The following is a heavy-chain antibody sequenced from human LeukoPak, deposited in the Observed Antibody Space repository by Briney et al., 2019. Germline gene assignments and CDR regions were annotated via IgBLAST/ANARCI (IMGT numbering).Heavy chain of an antibody. J-gene: IGHJ4*02. CDR2: ISSSSSYI. CDR1: GFTFSSYS. Sequence: PGGSLRLSRAASGFTFSSYSMNWVRQAPGKGLEWVSSISSSSSYIYYADSVKGRFTISRDNAKNSLYLQMNSLRAEDTAVYYCARDKRGIAAAGTLDYWGQGTLATVSS. V-gene: IGHV3-21*01. CDR3: ARDKRGIAAAGTLDY. D-gene: IGHD6-13*01.